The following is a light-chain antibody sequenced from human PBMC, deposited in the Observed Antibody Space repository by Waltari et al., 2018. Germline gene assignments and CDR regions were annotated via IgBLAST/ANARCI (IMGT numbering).Light chain of an antibody. CDR2: CAS. CDR3: QQYDISPLT. J-gene: IGKJ4*01. Sequence: IVLTQSPGTLSLSPGERAPLSCRASLTVRTTYLACYQQKPGQAPTLLIYCASSRATGIPDRFSGSGSGTDFSLTISSLEPEDFAVYYCQQYDISPLTFGGGTKVEIK. V-gene: IGKV3-20*01. CDR1: LTVRTTY.